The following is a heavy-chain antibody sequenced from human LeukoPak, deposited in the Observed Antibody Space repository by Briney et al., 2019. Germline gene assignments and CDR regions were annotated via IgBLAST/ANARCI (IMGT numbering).Heavy chain of an antibody. Sequence: PSETLSLTYAVYGGSFSGYYWSWIRQPPGKGLEWIGEINHSGSTNYTPSLKSRVTISVGTSKNQFSLKLSSVTAADTAVYYCARGVYCSGGNCYRPLDYWGQGTLVTVSS. CDR2: INHSGST. V-gene: IGHV4-34*01. D-gene: IGHD2-15*01. CDR3: ARGVYCSGGNCYRPLDY. CDR1: GGSFSGYY. J-gene: IGHJ4*02.